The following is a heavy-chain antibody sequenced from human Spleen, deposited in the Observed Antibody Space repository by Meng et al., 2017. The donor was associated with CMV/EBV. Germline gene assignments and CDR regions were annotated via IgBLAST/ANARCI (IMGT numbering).Heavy chain of an antibody. CDR2: VNPNSGDT. D-gene: IGHD2/OR15-2a*01. Sequence: ASVKVSCKASGHTLAVYYIHWARQAPGQGLEWMGWVNPNSGDTNYAQRFQGRVTMTRDTSISTAYMELSRLRSDDTAMYYCARRGQILYCNDKGCQYNNFAMDAWGQGTTVTVSS. CDR1: GHTLAVYY. V-gene: IGHV1-2*02. CDR3: ARRGQILYCNDKGCQYNNFAMDA. J-gene: IGHJ6*02.